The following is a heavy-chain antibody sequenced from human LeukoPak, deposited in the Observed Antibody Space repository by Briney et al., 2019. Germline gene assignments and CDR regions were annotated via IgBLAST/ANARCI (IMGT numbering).Heavy chain of an antibody. V-gene: IGHV3-48*03. Sequence: GGSLRLSCAASGFTFSSYEMNWVRQAPGKGLEWVSYISSSGSTIYYADSVKGRFTISRDNAKNSLYLQMNSLRAEDTAVYYCASHILSYYYGSGSYRDYWGQGTLVTVSS. CDR1: GFTFSSYE. CDR3: ASHILSYYYGSGSYRDY. J-gene: IGHJ4*02. CDR2: ISSSGSTI. D-gene: IGHD3-10*01.